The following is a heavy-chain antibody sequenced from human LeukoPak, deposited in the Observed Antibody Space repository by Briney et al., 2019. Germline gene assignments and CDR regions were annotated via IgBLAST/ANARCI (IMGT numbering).Heavy chain of an antibody. CDR3: ARDPHIHTAMVKPPSGY. D-gene: IGHD5-18*01. J-gene: IGHJ4*02. CDR1: GYTFTGYY. V-gene: IGHV1-2*02. Sequence: ASVKVSCKASGYTFTGYYMHWVRQAPGQGLEWMGWINPNSGGTNYAQKFQGRVTMTRDTSISTAYMELSRLRSDDTAVYYCARDPHIHTAMVKPPSGYWGQGTLVTVSS. CDR2: INPNSGGT.